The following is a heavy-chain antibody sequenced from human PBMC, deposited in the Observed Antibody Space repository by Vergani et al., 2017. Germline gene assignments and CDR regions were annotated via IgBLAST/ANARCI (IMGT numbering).Heavy chain of an antibody. CDR1: GGSISSYY. CDR3: ARGPGYSSGWYYFDY. CDR2: IYYSGST. Sequence: QVQLQESGPGLVEPSETLSLTCTVSGGSISSYYWSWIRQPPGKGLEWIGYIYYSGSTNYNPSLKSRVTISVDTSKNQFSLKLSSVTAADTAVYYCARGPGYSSGWYYFDYWGQGTLVTVSS. J-gene: IGHJ4*02. V-gene: IGHV4-59*12. D-gene: IGHD6-19*01.